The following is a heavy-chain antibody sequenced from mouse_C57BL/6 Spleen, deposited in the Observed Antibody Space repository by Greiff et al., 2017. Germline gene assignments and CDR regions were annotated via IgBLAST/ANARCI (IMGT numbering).Heavy chain of an antibody. CDR2: IYPGSGNT. V-gene: IGHV1-66*01. J-gene: IGHJ2*01. CDR1: GYSFTSYY. Sequence: VQLQQSGPELVKPGASVKISCKASGYSFTSYYIHWVKQRPGQGLEWIGWIYPGSGNTKYNEKFKGKATLTADTSSSTAYMQLSSLTSEDSAVYYCARPHYYGSSYYFDYWGQGTTLTVSS. CDR3: ARPHYYGSSYYFDY. D-gene: IGHD1-1*01.